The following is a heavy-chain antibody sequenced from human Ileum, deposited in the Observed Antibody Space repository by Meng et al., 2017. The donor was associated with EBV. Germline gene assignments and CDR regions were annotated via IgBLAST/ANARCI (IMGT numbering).Heavy chain of an antibody. CDR2: IYNSGST. J-gene: IGHJ2*01. V-gene: IGHV4-30-4*01. Sequence: QVQLEESGPGLVKPSPTLSLPCTASGGSISSSNYYWSWIRQPPGKGLEWSGHIYNSGSTYYNPSLKSRITISVDTSKNQFSLKLSSVTAADTAVYYCARGQKGYFDLWGRGTLVTVSS. CDR3: ARGQKGYFDL. CDR1: GGSISSSNYY.